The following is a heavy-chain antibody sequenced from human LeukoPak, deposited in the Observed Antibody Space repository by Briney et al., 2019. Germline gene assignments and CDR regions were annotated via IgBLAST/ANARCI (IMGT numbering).Heavy chain of an antibody. D-gene: IGHD6-19*01. CDR1: GFTFSSYD. V-gene: IGHV3-13*01. CDR3: ARGRIAVAGHEDYFDY. Sequence: GGSLILSCAASGFTFSSYDMHWVRQATGKGLEWVSAIGTAGDTYYPGSVKGRFTISRENAKNSLYLQMNSLRAGDTAAYYCARGRIAVAGHEDYFDYWGQGTLVTVSS. J-gene: IGHJ4*02. CDR2: IGTAGDT.